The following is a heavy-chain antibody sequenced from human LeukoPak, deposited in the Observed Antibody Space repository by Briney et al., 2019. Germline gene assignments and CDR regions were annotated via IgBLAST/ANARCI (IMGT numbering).Heavy chain of an antibody. J-gene: IGHJ3*02. CDR2: INRDGSST. CDR1: GFTFSTYW. CDR3: ARDRETYYDILTGYYTLGDAFDI. D-gene: IGHD3-9*01. Sequence: GGSLRLSCAASGFTFSTYWMHWVSHAPGKGLVWVSCINRDGSSTNYADSVKGRFTISRDNAKNTLYMQMNRLRAEDTAVYYCARDRETYYDILTGYYTLGDAFDIWGQGTMVTVSS. V-gene: IGHV3-74*01.